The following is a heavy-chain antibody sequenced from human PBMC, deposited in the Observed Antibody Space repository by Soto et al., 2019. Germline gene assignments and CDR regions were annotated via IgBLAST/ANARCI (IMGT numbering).Heavy chain of an antibody. CDR3: ARRRSESIAARAPPYYSYGMDV. CDR2: IYYSGST. CDR1: GGSISSGGYY. V-gene: IGHV4-31*03. Sequence: SETLSLTCTVSGGSISSGGYYWSWIRQHPGKGLEWIGYIYYSGSTYYNPSLKSRVTISVDPSQNQFSLKLSSVTAADTAVYYCARRRSESIAARAPPYYSYGMDVWGQGTTVTVSS. J-gene: IGHJ6*01. D-gene: IGHD6-6*01.